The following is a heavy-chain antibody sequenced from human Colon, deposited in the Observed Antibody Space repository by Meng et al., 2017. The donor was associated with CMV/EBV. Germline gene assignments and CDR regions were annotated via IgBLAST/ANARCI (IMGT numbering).Heavy chain of an antibody. V-gene: IGHV3-21*01. CDR2: ITGSSNYI. J-gene: IGHJ4*02. Sequence: GGSLRLSCVASGFTFSSYTMNWVRQAPGKGLEWVSSITGSSNYIYYADSVKGRFTVSRDNAKNSLFLQMNSLTAEDTATYYCARVPAGRPDDYWGQGTLVTVSS. CDR1: GFTFSSYT. D-gene: IGHD6-6*01. CDR3: ARVPAGRPDDY.